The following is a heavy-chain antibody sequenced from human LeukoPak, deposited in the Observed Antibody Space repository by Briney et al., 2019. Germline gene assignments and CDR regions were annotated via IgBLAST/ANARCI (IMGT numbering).Heavy chain of an antibody. Sequence: GGSLRLSCAASGFTVNSNYMSWVRQAPGKGLEGASVFSSGGTTYYADSVKGRFTISRDNSKTTLYLQMDSLSAEDTAVYYCARGGDIVGATRSAFDICGQGTVVTVSS. CDR3: ARGGDIVGATRSAFDI. CDR2: FSSGGTT. J-gene: IGHJ3*02. D-gene: IGHD1-26*01. CDR1: GFTVNSNY. V-gene: IGHV3-53*01.